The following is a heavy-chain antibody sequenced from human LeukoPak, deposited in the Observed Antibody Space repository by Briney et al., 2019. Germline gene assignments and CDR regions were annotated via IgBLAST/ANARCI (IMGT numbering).Heavy chain of an antibody. D-gene: IGHD3-22*01. Sequence: GGSLRLSCAASGFTFSIYAMSWVRQAPGRGLRWVSSITSSGDGTYYADSVKGRFTISRDNSENMLYLQMNSLRVEDTAVYFCAKDRPNYYGSNGHYYRRDGDYWGQGTLVTVSS. V-gene: IGHV3-23*01. CDR3: AKDRPNYYGSNGHYYRRDGDY. CDR1: GFTFSIYA. CDR2: ITSSGDGT. J-gene: IGHJ4*02.